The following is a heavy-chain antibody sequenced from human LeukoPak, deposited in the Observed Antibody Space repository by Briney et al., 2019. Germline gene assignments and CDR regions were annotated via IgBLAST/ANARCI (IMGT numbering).Heavy chain of an antibody. CDR1: GFTFTISA. CDR2: IVVGSGNT. Sequence: ASVKVSCKASGFTFTISAVQWVRQARGQRLEWIGWIVVGSGNTNYAQKFQERVTITRDMSTSTAYMELSSRRSEDTAVYYCAASPDYYDSSGYSYYFDYWGQGTLVTVSS. D-gene: IGHD3-22*01. J-gene: IGHJ4*02. V-gene: IGHV1-58*01. CDR3: AASPDYYDSSGYSYYFDY.